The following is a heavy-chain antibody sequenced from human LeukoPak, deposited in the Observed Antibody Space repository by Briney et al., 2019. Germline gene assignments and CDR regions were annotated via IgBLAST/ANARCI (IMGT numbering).Heavy chain of an antibody. Sequence: SVKVSCKAPGGTFRDYAISWVRQAPGQGLEWMGGIIPIFVRTDYPQPLQGRVTITTDESTSTAYMALSSLRSEDTAVYYCARHSCSSTNCPFDYWGQGTLLTVSS. CDR1: GGTFRDYA. D-gene: IGHD2-2*01. CDR3: ARHSCSSTNCPFDY. CDR2: IIPIFVRT. J-gene: IGHJ4*02. V-gene: IGHV1-69*05.